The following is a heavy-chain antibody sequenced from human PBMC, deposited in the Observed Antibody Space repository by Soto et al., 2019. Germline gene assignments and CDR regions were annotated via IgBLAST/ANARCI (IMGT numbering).Heavy chain of an antibody. CDR2: ISGSGGST. J-gene: IGHJ4*02. CDR1: GFTFSSSA. Sequence: PGGSLRLSCAASGFTFSSSAMSWVRQAPGKGLEWVSAISGSGGSTYYADSVKGRFTISRDNSKNTLYLQMNSLRAEDTAVYYCAKDPQAWELRGYFDYWGQGTLVTVSS. V-gene: IGHV3-23*01. D-gene: IGHD1-26*01. CDR3: AKDPQAWELRGYFDY.